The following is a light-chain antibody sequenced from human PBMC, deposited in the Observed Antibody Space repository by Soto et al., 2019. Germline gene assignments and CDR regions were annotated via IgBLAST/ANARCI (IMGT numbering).Light chain of an antibody. J-gene: IGKJ2*01. CDR3: QQSYSTPNT. CDR2: AAS. CDR1: QSISSY. V-gene: IGKV1-39*01. Sequence: DIQMTQSPSSLPASVEAKVTITCRQSQSISSYLNWYQQKPGKAPKLLIYAASSLQSGVPSRFSGSGSGTDFTLTISSLQPEDFATYYCQQSYSTPNTFGQGTKVDIK.